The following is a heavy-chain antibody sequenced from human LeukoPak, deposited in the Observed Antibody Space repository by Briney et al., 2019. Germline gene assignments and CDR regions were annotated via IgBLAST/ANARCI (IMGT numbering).Heavy chain of an antibody. V-gene: IGHV3-33*01. Sequence: GGSLRLSCSASGFNLGTHAMHWVRQAPGKGLEWVAMIWRGGNYKFYAESVKGRFTISRDDFRSDLSLQMDSLRVEDTALYHCVIDPPDSGWAFWSWGQGALATVSS. J-gene: IGHJ5*02. D-gene: IGHD6-19*01. CDR2: IWRGGNYK. CDR1: GFNLGTHA. CDR3: VIDPPDSGWAFWS.